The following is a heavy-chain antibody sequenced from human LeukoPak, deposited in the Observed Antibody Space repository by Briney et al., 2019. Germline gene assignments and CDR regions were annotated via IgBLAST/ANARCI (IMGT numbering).Heavy chain of an antibody. D-gene: IGHD3-22*01. J-gene: IGHJ4*02. Sequence: GGSLRLSCAASGFSFSSYWMHWVRQAPGKGLVWVSAISGSGGSTYYADSVKGRFTISRDNSKNTLYLQMNSLRAEDTAVYYCAKEGYDSSGYYPRLFDYWGQGTLVTVSS. V-gene: IGHV3-23*01. CDR2: ISGSGGST. CDR3: AKEGYDSSGYYPRLFDY. CDR1: GFSFSSYW.